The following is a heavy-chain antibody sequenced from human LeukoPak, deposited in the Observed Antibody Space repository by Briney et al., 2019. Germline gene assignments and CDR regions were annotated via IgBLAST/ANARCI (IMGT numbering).Heavy chain of an antibody. CDR1: GYTFTSYY. Sequence: ASVKVSCKASGYTFTSYYMHWVRQAPGQGLEWMRIINPSGGSTSYAQKFQGRVTMTRDTSTSTVYMELSGPRSEDTAVYYCARDRPGAGYYYDSSGYDAFDIWGQGTMVTVSS. D-gene: IGHD3-22*01. CDR3: ARDRPGAGYYYDSSGYDAFDI. V-gene: IGHV1-46*01. J-gene: IGHJ3*02. CDR2: INPSGGST.